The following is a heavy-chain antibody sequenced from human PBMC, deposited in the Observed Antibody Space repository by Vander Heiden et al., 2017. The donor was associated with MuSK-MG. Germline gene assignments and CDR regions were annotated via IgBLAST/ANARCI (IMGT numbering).Heavy chain of an antibody. CDR2: FHPGDGET. V-gene: IGHV1-24*01. CDR3: ATDSATRPYSLTTDAFDI. D-gene: IGHD2-15*01. Sequence: QIQLVQTGAEVKKRRASVKVSCEVSGDTPTDLFMHSVRQAPGKGLEWMGGFHPGDGETIYAQRFQGRVTMTEDTSTDIAYMELSSLRSEDTAMYYCATDSATRPYSLTTDAFDIWGQGTMVTVSS. CDR1: GDTPTDLF. J-gene: IGHJ3*02.